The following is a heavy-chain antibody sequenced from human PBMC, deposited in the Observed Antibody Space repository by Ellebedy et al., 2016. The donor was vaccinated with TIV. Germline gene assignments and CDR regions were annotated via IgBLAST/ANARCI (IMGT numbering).Heavy chain of an antibody. J-gene: IGHJ5*02. Sequence: ASVKVSCKASGYTFTSYDINWVRQATGQGLEWMGWMNPNSGNTGYAQKFQGRVTMTTDTSTSTAYMELRSLRSDDTAVYYCARAFQGDYYDSSGSNPSDPWGQGTLVTVSS. CDR2: MNPNSGNT. CDR3: ARAFQGDYYDSSGSNPSDP. V-gene: IGHV1-8*01. CDR1: GYTFTSYD. D-gene: IGHD3-22*01.